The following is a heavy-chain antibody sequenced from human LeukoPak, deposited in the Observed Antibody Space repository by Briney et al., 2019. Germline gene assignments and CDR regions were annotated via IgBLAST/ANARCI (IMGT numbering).Heavy chain of an antibody. CDR3: ARAPDYGFVPDY. CDR2: INHSGST. V-gene: IGHV4-34*01. D-gene: IGHD4-17*01. Sequence: SETLSLTCAVYGGSFSGYYWSWIRQPPGKGLEWIGEINHSGSTNYNPSLKSRVTISVDTYKNQFSLKLSSVTAADTAVYYCARAPDYGFVPDYWGQGTLVTVSS. CDR1: GGSFSGYY. J-gene: IGHJ4*02.